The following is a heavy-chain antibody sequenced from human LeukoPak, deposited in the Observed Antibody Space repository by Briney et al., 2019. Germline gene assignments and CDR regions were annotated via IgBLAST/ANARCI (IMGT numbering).Heavy chain of an antibody. Sequence: GGSLRFSCAASGFTFSSYGMHWVRQAPGKGLEWVAVISYDGSNKYYADSVKGRFTISRDNSKNTLYLQMNSLRVEDTAVYYCAPEGDGYILFDYWGQGTLVTVSS. D-gene: IGHD5-24*01. CDR1: GFTFSSYG. CDR2: ISYDGSNK. CDR3: APEGDGYILFDY. J-gene: IGHJ4*02. V-gene: IGHV3-30*03.